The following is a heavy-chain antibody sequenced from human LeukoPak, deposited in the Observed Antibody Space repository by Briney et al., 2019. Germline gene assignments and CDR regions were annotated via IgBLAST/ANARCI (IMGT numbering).Heavy chain of an antibody. CDR3: ARGGYYDFWSGYYNWFDP. Sequence: SETLSLTCTVSGGSISGYYWSWIRQPPGKGLEWIGYIYYSGSTNYNPSLKSRVTISVDTSKNQFSLKLSSVTAADTAVYYCARGGYYDFWSGYYNWFDPWGQGTLVTVSS. V-gene: IGHV4-59*01. D-gene: IGHD3-3*01. CDR1: GGSISGYY. CDR2: IYYSGST. J-gene: IGHJ5*02.